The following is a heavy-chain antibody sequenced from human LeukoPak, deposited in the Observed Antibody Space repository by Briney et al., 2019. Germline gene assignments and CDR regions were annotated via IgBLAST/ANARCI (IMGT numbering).Heavy chain of an antibody. J-gene: IGHJ4*02. CDR1: GYTLTELS. CDR3: ATDGDRYGYELDY. Sequence: GASVKVSCKVSGYTLTELSMHWVRQAPGKGLECMGGFDPEDGETINAQKFQGRVTMTEDTSTDTAYMELSSLRSEDTAVYYCATDGDRYGYELDYWGQGTLVTVSS. CDR2: FDPEDGET. V-gene: IGHV1-24*01. D-gene: IGHD5-18*01.